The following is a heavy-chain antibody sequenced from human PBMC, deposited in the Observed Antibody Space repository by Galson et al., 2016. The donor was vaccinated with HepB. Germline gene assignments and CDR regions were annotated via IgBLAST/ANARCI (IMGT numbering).Heavy chain of an antibody. J-gene: IGHJ4*02. CDR3: AKDLGSGTTPSPDY. CDR1: GFTFSTYP. CDR2: INAGGNNR. D-gene: IGHD1-7*01. V-gene: IGHV3-23*01. Sequence: SLRLSCAASGFTFSTYPMGWVRQAPGKGPEWVSGINAGGNNRYYSDSVKGRFAISRDNSKNTLYLQLDNLRGEDTAVYYCAKDLGSGTTPSPDYWGQGTLVTVSS.